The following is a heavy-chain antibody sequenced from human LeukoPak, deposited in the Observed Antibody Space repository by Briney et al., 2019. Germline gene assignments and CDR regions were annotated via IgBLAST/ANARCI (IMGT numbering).Heavy chain of an antibody. D-gene: IGHD2-21*01. CDR2: IIPILGIA. V-gene: IGHV1-69*04. Sequence: ASVKVSCKASGGTFSSHAISWVRQAPGQGLEWIGRIIPILGIANYAQKFQGRVTITADKSTSTAYMELSSLRSEDTAVYYCARNGGYSFSMDVWGQGTTVTVSS. J-gene: IGHJ6*02. CDR1: GGTFSSHA. CDR3: ARNGGYSFSMDV.